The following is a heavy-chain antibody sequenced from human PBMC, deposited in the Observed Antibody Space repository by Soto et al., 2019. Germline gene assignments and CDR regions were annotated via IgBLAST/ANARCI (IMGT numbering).Heavy chain of an antibody. CDR3: ARMGSQRYYYYGMDV. CDR2: ISSSSSYI. Sequence: EVQLLESGGGLVKPGGSLRLSCAASGFTFSSYSMNWVRQAPGKGLEWVSSISSSSSYIYYADSVKGRFTISRDNAKNSLYLQMNSLRAEDTALYYCARMGSQRYYYYGMDVWGQGTTVTVSS. D-gene: IGHD6-25*01. V-gene: IGHV3-21*01. J-gene: IGHJ6*02. CDR1: GFTFSSYS.